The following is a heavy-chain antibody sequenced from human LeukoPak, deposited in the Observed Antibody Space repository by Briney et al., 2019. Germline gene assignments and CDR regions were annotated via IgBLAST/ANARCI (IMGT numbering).Heavy chain of an antibody. CDR1: GGSISSSSFY. Sequence: SETLSLTCTVSGGSISSSSFYWGWIRQPPGKGLEWIGSIYYSGSTYYNPSLKSRVTISVDTSKNQFSLKLSSVTAADTAVYYCARLVGDYYDNSGYSFDYWGQGTLVTVSS. V-gene: IGHV4-39*01. CDR2: IYYSGST. CDR3: ARLVGDYYDNSGYSFDY. J-gene: IGHJ4*02. D-gene: IGHD3-22*01.